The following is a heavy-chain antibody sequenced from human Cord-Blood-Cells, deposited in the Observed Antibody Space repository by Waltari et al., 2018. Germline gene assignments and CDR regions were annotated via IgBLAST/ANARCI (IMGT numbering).Heavy chain of an antibody. CDR1: GFTLSSYA. D-gene: IGHD6-13*01. V-gene: IGHV3-23*01. CDR3: AKDYLSSSWYDY. J-gene: IGHJ4*02. Sequence: EVQLLESGGGLVQPGGSLRLSCAASGFTLSSYAMSWVRQAPGKGRGWVSAIGGRGSSKYYADSVKGRFTISKDNSKNTLYLQMNSLRAEDTAVYYCAKDYLSSSWYDYWGQGTLVTVSS. CDR2: IGGRGSSK.